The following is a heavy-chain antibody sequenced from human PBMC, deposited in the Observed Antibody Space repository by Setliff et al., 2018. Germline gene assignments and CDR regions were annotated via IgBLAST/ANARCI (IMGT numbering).Heavy chain of an antibody. Sequence: SETLSLTCTVSGGSVSSGSYHWSWIRQPAGKGLEWIGRIYTSGSTNYNPSLKSRVAISVDTSKNQFSLRLSSVTAADTAVYYCAKEGYYDHFGYYHYYFDFWGQGTLVTVSS. D-gene: IGHD3-22*01. J-gene: IGHJ4*02. CDR3: AKEGYYDHFGYYHYYFDF. V-gene: IGHV4-61*02. CDR2: IYTSGST. CDR1: GGSVSSGSYH.